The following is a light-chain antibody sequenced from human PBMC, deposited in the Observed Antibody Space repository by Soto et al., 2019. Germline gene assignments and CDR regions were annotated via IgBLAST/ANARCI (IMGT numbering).Light chain of an antibody. CDR1: HSVSSN. CDR3: QQYNSWPWT. Sequence: EIVMTQSPATLSVSPGERATLSCRASHSVSSNLAWYQHKPGQAPRLLIYGASTRATGIPARFSGSGSGTEFTLTISSLQSEDFAVYYCQQYNSWPWTFGQGTEVEIQ. CDR2: GAS. J-gene: IGKJ1*01. V-gene: IGKV3-15*01.